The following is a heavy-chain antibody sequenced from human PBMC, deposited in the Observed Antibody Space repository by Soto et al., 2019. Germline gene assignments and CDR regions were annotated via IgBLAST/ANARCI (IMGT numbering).Heavy chain of an antibody. J-gene: IGHJ4*02. D-gene: IGHD6-19*01. CDR3: AKADGEQWLIPHLDN. CDR1: GFNFKKFA. Sequence: EVQLLESGGGVVQPGGSLRLSCVASGFNFKKFAMAWVRQAPGEGLEWVSGISCCGGSTSYADSVKGRFSTARDDSKNTLSLQMHGLRVEDTAQYFCAKADGEQWLIPHLDNWRQGTLVTVS. V-gene: IGHV3-23*01. CDR2: ISCCGGST.